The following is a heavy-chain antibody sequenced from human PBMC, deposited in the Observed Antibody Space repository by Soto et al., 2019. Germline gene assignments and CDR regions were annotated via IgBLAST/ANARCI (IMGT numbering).Heavy chain of an antibody. Sequence: VGSLRLSCEASGFTFSDYYMRWIRQVPGRGLECLSYVSSDGGFTHYADSVQGRFTISRDNTKNSLFLEMKGLRAEDTALYFFARDPMGRGVPLDYWGPGTLVTVSS. CDR2: VSSDGGFT. CDR3: ARDPMGRGVPLDY. CDR1: GFTFSDYY. V-gene: IGHV3-11*06. J-gene: IGHJ4*02. D-gene: IGHD3-10*01.